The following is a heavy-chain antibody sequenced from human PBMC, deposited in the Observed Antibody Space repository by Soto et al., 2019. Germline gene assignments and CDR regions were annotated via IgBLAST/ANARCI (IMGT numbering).Heavy chain of an antibody. CDR1: GGTFSSYA. CDR3: ARDGFHPVYNWFDP. D-gene: IGHD2-8*01. J-gene: IGHJ5*02. V-gene: IGHV1-69*13. Sequence: SVKVSCKASGGTFSSYAISWVRQAPGQGLEWMGGIIPIFGTANYAQKFQGRVTITADESTSTAYMELSSLRSEDTAVYYCARDGFHPVYNWFDPWDQGTLVTVSS. CDR2: IIPIFGTA.